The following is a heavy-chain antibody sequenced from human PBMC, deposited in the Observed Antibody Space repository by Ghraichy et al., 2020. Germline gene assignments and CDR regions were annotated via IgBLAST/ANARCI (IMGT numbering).Heavy chain of an antibody. V-gene: IGHV4-61*01. CDR1: GGSVSSGSYY. CDR3: AANSGWYNYYYYYGMDV. CDR2: IYYSGST. D-gene: IGHD6-19*01. J-gene: IGHJ6*02. Sequence: GSLRLSCTVSGGSVSSGSYYWSWIRQPPGKGLEWIGYIYYSGSTNYNPSLKSRVTISVDTSKNQFSLKLSSVTAADTAVYYCAANSGWYNYYYYYGMDVWGQGTTVTVSS.